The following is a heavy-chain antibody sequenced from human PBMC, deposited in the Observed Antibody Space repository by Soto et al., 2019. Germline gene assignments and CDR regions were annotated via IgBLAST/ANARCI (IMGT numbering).Heavy chain of an antibody. CDR2: INAGNGNT. J-gene: IGHJ5*02. Sequence: VQLVQSGAEVKKPGASVKVSCKASGYTFTSYAMHWVRQAPGQRLEWMGWINAGNGNTKYSQKFQARVTITRDTSASTGYLELSSLRCEYTPVYYCARHPSKYYYILTGYDKSWGQGTLVTVSS. CDR3: ARHPSKYYYILTGYDKS. CDR1: GYTFTSYA. V-gene: IGHV1-3*01. D-gene: IGHD3-9*01.